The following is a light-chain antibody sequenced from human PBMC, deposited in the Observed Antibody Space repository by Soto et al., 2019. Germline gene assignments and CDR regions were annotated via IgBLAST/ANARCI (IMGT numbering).Light chain of an antibody. CDR2: DAS. J-gene: IGKJ5*01. CDR3: QQRSNWPT. Sequence: EIVLTQSPATLSLSPGERATLSCRASQSVSSYLAWYQQKPGQAPRLLIYDASNRATGIPARFSGSGSGTDFTLTISSLVPEDFAVYYCQQRSNWPTFGQGTRLEMK. CDR1: QSVSSY. V-gene: IGKV3-11*01.